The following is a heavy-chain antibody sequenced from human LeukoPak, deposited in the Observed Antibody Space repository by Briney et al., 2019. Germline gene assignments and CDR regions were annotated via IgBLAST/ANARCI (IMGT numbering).Heavy chain of an antibody. CDR2: IYPGDSDT. J-gene: IGHJ6*02. V-gene: IGHV5-51*01. Sequence: PGESLKISCKGSGYSFTSYWIGWVRPMPGKGLEWMGIIYPGDSDTRYSPSFQGQVTISADKSISTACLQWSSLKASDTAMYYCARHLGAWYYDFWSGYYLSYGMDVWGQGTTVTVSS. CDR3: ARHLGAWYYDFWSGYYLSYGMDV. CDR1: GYSFTSYW. D-gene: IGHD3-3*01.